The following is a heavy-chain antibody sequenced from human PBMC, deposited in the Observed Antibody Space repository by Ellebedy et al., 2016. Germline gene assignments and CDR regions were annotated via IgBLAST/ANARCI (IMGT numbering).Heavy chain of an antibody. CDR3: AKARAMVRGVISPIDY. CDR2: ISWNSGSI. Sequence: SLKISCAASGFTFDDYAMHWVRQAPGKGLEWVSGISWNSGSIGYADSVKGRFTISRDNAKNSLYLQMNSLRAEDTALYYCAKARAMVRGVISPIDYWGQGTLVTVSS. V-gene: IGHV3-9*01. CDR1: GFTFDDYA. D-gene: IGHD3-10*01. J-gene: IGHJ4*02.